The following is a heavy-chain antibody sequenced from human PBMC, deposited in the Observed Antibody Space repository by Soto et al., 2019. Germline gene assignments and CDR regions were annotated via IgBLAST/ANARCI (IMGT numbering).Heavy chain of an antibody. D-gene: IGHD3-22*01. V-gene: IGHV4-61*01. Sequence: SETLSVTCTVSGGSVNTAPYYWSWIRQPPWKGLEWIGYIYYSGSTNYNPSLKSRASISLDTSKNQFSLKLSSVPAADTAVYFCARDNHSFYDTSGYYPSFDYWGQGTLVTVSS. J-gene: IGHJ4*02. CDR3: ARDNHSFYDTSGYYPSFDY. CDR2: IYYSGST. CDR1: GGSVNTAPYY.